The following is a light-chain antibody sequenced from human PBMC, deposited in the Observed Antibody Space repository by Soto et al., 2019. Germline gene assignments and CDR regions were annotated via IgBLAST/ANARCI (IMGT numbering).Light chain of an antibody. CDR1: SSDAGSHNL. CDR3: CSYAGSSTYV. Sequence: QSALTQPASVSGSPGQSITISCTGTSSDAGSHNLVSWYQQHPGKAPLVLIYEGNKRPSGVSSRFSGSASGYTASLTISGLQAEDEANYYCCSYAGSSTYVFGTRTKLTVL. V-gene: IGLV2-23*01. J-gene: IGLJ1*01. CDR2: EGN.